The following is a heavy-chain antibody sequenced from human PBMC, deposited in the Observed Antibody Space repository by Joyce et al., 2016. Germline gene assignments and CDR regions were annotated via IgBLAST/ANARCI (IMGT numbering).Heavy chain of an antibody. D-gene: IGHD6-25*01. Sequence: EVHLVESGGGLIQPGGSLRLSCAASGFIVSSNYMTWVRQAPGKGLEWVSVIYVGGSTYYADSVKGRFTISRDKSKNTVYLQMNSLRAEDTAVYYCARDQGSAADWLDPWGQGTLVTVSS. CDR1: GFIVSSNY. CDR2: IYVGGST. V-gene: IGHV3-53*01. CDR3: ARDQGSAADWLDP. J-gene: IGHJ5*02.